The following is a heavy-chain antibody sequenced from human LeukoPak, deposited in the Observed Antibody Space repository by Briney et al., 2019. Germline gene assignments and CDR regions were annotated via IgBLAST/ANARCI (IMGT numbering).Heavy chain of an antibody. Sequence: GGSLRLSCAASGFTFSGYWMSWVRQAPGKGLEWVANIKQDGSEKYYVDSVKGRFTISRDNAKNSLYLQMNSLRAEDTAVYYCARVRSWEDYWGQGTLVTVSS. V-gene: IGHV3-7*01. CDR1: GFTFSGYW. J-gene: IGHJ4*02. CDR2: IKQDGSEK. CDR3: ARVRSWEDY. D-gene: IGHD1-26*01.